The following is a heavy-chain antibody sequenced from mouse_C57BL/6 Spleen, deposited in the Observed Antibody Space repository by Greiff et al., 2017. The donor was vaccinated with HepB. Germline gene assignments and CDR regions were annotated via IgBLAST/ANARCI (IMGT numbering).Heavy chain of an antibody. J-gene: IGHJ2*01. V-gene: IGHV1-54*01. CDR2: INPGSGGT. CDR1: GYAFTNYL. CDR3: ERWGGNYVNYFDY. Sequence: QVQLQQSGAELVRPGTSVKVSCKASGYAFTNYLIEWVKQRPGQGLEWIGVINPGSGGTNYNEKFKGKATLTADKSSSTAYMQLSSLTSEDSAVYFWERWGGNYVNYFDYWGQGTTLTVSS. D-gene: IGHD2-1*01.